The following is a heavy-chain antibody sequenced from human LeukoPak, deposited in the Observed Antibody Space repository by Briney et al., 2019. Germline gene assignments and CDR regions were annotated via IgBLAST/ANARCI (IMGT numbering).Heavy chain of an antibody. Sequence: GGSLRLSCVASGLTFTRCAMSWICQAPGKGLEWVAIITATGDTAYYADSVKGRFTISRDNSRNTVYMQMDSLRAEDTAIYYCAGDRNSDWYSPLDYWGQGSQVTVSP. CDR3: AGDRNSDWYSPLDY. CDR2: ITATGDTA. V-gene: IGHV3-23*01. CDR1: GLTFTRCA. J-gene: IGHJ4*02. D-gene: IGHD6-19*01.